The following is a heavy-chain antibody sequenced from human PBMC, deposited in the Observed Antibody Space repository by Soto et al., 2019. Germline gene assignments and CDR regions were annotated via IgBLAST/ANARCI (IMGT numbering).Heavy chain of an antibody. V-gene: IGHV3-7*01. CDR2: IKQDGSEK. D-gene: IGHD6-13*01. J-gene: IGHJ6*02. CDR3: ARIASAGRGWDV. CDR1: GFTFSNYW. Sequence: GGSLRLSCAAPGFTFSNYWMSWVRQAPGKGLEWVGNIKQDGSEKNYVDSVKGRFTISRDNAKNSLFLQMNSLRAEDTAVYYCARIASAGRGWDVWGQGTTVTVS.